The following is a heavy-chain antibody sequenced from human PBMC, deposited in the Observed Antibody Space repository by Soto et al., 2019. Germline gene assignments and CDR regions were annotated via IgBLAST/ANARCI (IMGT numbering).Heavy chain of an antibody. CDR2: ILFDGSDN. D-gene: IGHD2-15*01. CDR1: GFSFNNYG. CDR3: VKDMGYCSGGSCYWGAYFYYYMDV. V-gene: IGHV3-30*18. J-gene: IGHJ6*03. Sequence: QVQLVESGGGVVQPGGSLRLSCAASGFSFNNYGMHWVRQAPGKGLEWVAVILFDGSDNWYADSVKGRFTISRDNSKNTLDLHMICLTAEDVAVYYCVKDMGYCSGGSCYWGAYFYYYMDVWGKGTTVTVSS.